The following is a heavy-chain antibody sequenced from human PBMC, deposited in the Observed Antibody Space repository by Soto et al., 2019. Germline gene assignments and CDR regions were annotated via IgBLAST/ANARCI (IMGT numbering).Heavy chain of an antibody. V-gene: IGHV4-39*01. CDR2: IYYSGTT. J-gene: IGHJ5*02. D-gene: IGHD5-18*01. Sequence: SETLSLTCTVSGGSISSSSYYWSWIRQPPRKGLEWIGTIYYSGTTRYNPSLQSRVTISVDTSKNQFSLKLSSVTAADTAVYYCASMHTLMVPLDPWGQGTLVTVSS. CDR3: ASMHTLMVPLDP. CDR1: GGSISSSSYY.